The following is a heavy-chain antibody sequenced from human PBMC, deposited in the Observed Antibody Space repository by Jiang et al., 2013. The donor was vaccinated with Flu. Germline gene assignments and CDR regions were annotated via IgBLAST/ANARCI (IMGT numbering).Heavy chain of an antibody. Sequence: LLKPSETLSLTCAVYGGSFSGYYWSWIRQPPGKGLEWIGEINHSGSTNYNPSLKSRVTISVDTSKNQFSLKLSSVTAADTAVYYCARLPNCGGDCNSDYWGPGTLVTVSS. V-gene: IGHV4-34*01. CDR3: ARLPNCGGDCNSDY. D-gene: IGHD2-21*02. J-gene: IGHJ4*02. CDR2: INHSGST. CDR1: GGSFSGYY.